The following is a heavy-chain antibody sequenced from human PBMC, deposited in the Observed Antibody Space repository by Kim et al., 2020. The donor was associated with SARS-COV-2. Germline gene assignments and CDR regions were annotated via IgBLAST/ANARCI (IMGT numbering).Heavy chain of an antibody. V-gene: IGHV4-59*08. CDR3: ARHGPGDYDRHFDY. D-gene: IGHD4-17*01. Sequence: NPSLKSRVSTSTDTSKNQFSLNLSSLTAADTAVYYCARHGPGDYDRHFDYWGQGALVTVSS. J-gene: IGHJ4*02.